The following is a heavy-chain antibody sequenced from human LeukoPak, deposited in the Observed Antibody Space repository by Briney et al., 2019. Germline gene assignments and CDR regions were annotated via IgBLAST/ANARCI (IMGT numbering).Heavy chain of an antibody. CDR2: ISTSGST. J-gene: IGHJ4*02. V-gene: IGHV4-4*07. CDR3: AREGQQRPLDY. CDR1: GGSISGYY. D-gene: IGHD6-25*01. Sequence: SETLSLTCTVSGGSISGYYWSWIRQPAGQGRKWIGRISTSGSTHCSPSLKSRVTMSVDTSRNQFSLNLSSVAPADTAVYYCAREGQQRPLDYWGQGTLVTVSS.